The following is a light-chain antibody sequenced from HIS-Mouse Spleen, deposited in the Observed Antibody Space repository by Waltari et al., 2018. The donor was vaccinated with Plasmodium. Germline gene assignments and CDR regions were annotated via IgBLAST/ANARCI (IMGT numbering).Light chain of an antibody. CDR3: QQSYSTWT. J-gene: IGKJ1*01. Sequence: DIQMTQSPSSLSASVADRVTITCRASQSISRYLNWYQQKPGKAPKLLIYAASSLQSGVPSRFSGSGSGTDFTLSISSLQPEDFATYYCQQSYSTWTFGQGTKVEIK. CDR1: QSISRY. CDR2: AAS. V-gene: IGKV1-39*01.